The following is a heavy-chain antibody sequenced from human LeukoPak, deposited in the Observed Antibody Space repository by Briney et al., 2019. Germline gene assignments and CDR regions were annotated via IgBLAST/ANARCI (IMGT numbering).Heavy chain of an antibody. D-gene: IGHD1-26*01. CDR3: ARVGKGFLDY. Sequence: PSETLSLTCTVSGGSISSYYWSWIRQPPGKGLEWIGYIYYSGSTNYNPSLKSRVTMSVDTSKNQFSLKLSSVTAADTAVYYCARVGKGFLDYWGQGTLVTVSS. CDR1: GGSISSYY. V-gene: IGHV4-59*12. CDR2: IYYSGST. J-gene: IGHJ4*02.